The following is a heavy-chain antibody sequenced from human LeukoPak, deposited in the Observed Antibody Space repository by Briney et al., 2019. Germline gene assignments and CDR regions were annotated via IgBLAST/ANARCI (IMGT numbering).Heavy chain of an antibody. CDR1: GGSFSGYY. CDR3: ARGPYDYVWGSYRRFDP. Sequence: SETLSLTCAVYGGSFSGYYWSWIRQPPGKGLEWIGEINHSGSTNYNPSLKSRVTISVDTSKNQFSLKLSSVTAADTAVHYCARGPYDYVWGSYRRFDPWGQGTLVTVPS. D-gene: IGHD3-16*02. V-gene: IGHV4-34*01. CDR2: INHSGST. J-gene: IGHJ5*02.